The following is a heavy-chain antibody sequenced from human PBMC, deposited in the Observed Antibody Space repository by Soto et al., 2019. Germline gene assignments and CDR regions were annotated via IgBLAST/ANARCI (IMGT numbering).Heavy chain of an antibody. D-gene: IGHD6-13*01. Sequence: ASVKVSCKASGYTFTSYYMHWVRQAPGQGLEWMGIINPSGGSTSYAQKFQGRVTMTRDTSTSTVYMELSSLRSEDTAVYYCARDYGSSWYRAGYYYMDFWGKGTTVTVSS. CDR2: INPSGGST. J-gene: IGHJ6*03. CDR3: ARDYGSSWYRAGYYYMDF. CDR1: GYTFTSYY. V-gene: IGHV1-46*03.